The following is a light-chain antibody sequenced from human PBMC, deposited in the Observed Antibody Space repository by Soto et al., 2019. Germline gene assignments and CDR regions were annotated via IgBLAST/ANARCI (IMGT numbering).Light chain of an antibody. CDR3: AAWDDSLNGRV. V-gene: IGLV1-47*01. J-gene: IGLJ2*01. CDR1: TSNIGTNY. CDR2: RSN. Sequence: QSVLTQPPSASGTPGQRVTISCSGSTSNIGTNYVYWYQQLPGTAPKLLIYRSNQRPSGVPDRFSGSKSGTSASLAISGLRSEDEADYYCAAWDDSLNGRVFGGGTKLTVL.